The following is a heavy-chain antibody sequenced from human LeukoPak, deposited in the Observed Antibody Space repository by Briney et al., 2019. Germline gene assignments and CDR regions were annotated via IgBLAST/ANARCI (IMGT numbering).Heavy chain of an antibody. CDR1: GFTFSSYS. J-gene: IGHJ4*02. Sequence: GGSLRLSCAASGFTFSSYSMNWVRQAPGKGLEWVSSISSSSSYIYYADSVKGRFTISRDNAKNSLYLQMNSLRAEDTAVYYCARALSSNRCWPFDYWGQGTLVTVSS. CDR3: ARALSSNRCWPFDY. CDR2: ISSSSSYI. D-gene: IGHD2-2*01. V-gene: IGHV3-21*01.